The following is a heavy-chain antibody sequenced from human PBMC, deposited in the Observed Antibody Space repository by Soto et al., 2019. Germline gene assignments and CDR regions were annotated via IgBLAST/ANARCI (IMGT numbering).Heavy chain of an antibody. Sequence: SETLSLTCRVSGGSIRSGDYYWSWIRQPPGKGLEWIGYIYYGGSTYYTPSLKSRLTITIDTSKNQFSLQLSSVTAADTAVYYCARDRGALGFYDSGGYYSYGMDVWGQGTTVTVSS. CDR1: GGSIRSGDYY. D-gene: IGHD3-22*01. CDR2: IYYGGST. V-gene: IGHV4-30-4*01. J-gene: IGHJ6*02. CDR3: ARDRGALGFYDSGGYYSYGMDV.